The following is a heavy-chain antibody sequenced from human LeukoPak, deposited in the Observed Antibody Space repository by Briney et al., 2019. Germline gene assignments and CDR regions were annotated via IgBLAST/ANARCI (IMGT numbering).Heavy chain of an antibody. J-gene: IGHJ6*03. V-gene: IGHV5-51*01. D-gene: IGHD2-21*01. CDR2: IYPGDSET. CDR3: ARLSSGSDSSGYYYMDV. CDR1: GYSITSYW. Sequence: GESLKISCKGSGYSITSYWIGWVRQKPGKDLEWMAIIYPGDSETRYNPSFQSQVTISADKSISTAYLQWSTLKASDTAIYYCARLSSGSDSSGYYYMDVWGKGTTVTVSS.